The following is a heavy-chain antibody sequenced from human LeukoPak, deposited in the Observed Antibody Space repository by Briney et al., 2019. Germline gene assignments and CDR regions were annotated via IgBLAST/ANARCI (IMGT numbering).Heavy chain of an antibody. D-gene: IGHD2-8*01. Sequence: VKVSCKASGGTFSSYAISWVRQAPGQGLEWMGRIIPISGTANYAQKFQGRVTITTDESTSTAYMELSSLRSEDTAVYYCARNGWFDPWGQGTLVTVSS. J-gene: IGHJ5*02. CDR3: ARNGWFDP. CDR1: GGTFSSYA. CDR2: IIPISGTA. V-gene: IGHV1-69*05.